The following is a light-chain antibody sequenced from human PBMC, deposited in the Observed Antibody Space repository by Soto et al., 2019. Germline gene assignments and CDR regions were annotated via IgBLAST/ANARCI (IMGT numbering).Light chain of an antibody. CDR1: QSISYW. CDR2: DAS. CDR3: QQYNSYSWT. Sequence: DIQMTQSPSTLSASVGDSVTITCRASQSISYWLAWYQQKPGKAPKLLIYDASSLDSGVPSRFSGSGSGTEFTLTISSLQPDDFATYYCQQYNSYSWTFGQGTKVEIK. V-gene: IGKV1-5*01. J-gene: IGKJ1*01.